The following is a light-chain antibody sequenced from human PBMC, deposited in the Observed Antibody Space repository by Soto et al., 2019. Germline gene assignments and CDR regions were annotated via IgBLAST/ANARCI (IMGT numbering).Light chain of an antibody. Sequence: DLQMTQSPSSLSASVGDRVTITCRASQSISNYLNWYQQKPGKAPKLLIYAASSMQSGVPSRFSGSGSETDFTLTISSLQPDDSATYYCQQSFSPLWTFGQGTKAEV. CDR2: AAS. J-gene: IGKJ1*01. CDR1: QSISNY. CDR3: QQSFSPLWT. V-gene: IGKV1-39*01.